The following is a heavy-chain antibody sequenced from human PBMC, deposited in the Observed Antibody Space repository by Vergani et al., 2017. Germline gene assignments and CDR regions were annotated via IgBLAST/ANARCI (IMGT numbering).Heavy chain of an antibody. Sequence: VQLVESGGGLVQPGGSLRLSCAASGFTFSSYAMSWVRQAPGKGLEWVAVISYDGSNKYYADSVKGRFTISRDNSKNTLYLQMNSLRAEDTAVYYCARDLKVDYDILTGPRDAFDIWGQGTMVTVSS. CDR1: GFTFSSYA. CDR2: ISYDGSNK. D-gene: IGHD3-9*01. CDR3: ARDLKVDYDILTGPRDAFDI. V-gene: IGHV3-30*04. J-gene: IGHJ3*02.